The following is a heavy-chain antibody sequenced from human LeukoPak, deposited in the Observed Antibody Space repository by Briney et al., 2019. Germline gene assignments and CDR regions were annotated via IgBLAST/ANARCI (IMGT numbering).Heavy chain of an antibody. CDR1: RGSIRSYY. CDR3: ARGGLVEYSNYRYYYYYYGMDV. J-gene: IGHJ6*02. D-gene: IGHD4-11*01. V-gene: IGHV4-4*07. CDR2: IYTSGST. Sequence: SGTLSLTRTVSRGSIRSYYWRWIRQPAGKGLEWIGRIYTSGSTNYNPSLKSRVTISVDTSKNQFSLKLSSVTAADTAVYYCARGGLVEYSNYRYYYYYYGMDVWGQGTTVTVSS.